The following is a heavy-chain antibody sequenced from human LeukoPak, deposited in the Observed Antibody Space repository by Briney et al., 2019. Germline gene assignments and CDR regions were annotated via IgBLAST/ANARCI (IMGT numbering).Heavy chain of an antibody. V-gene: IGHV3-23*01. CDR1: GFTFSSYA. D-gene: IGHD4-11*01. Sequence: GGSLRLSCAASGFTFSSYAMSWVRQAPGKGLEWVSAISGGGGNTYYADSVKGRFTISRDSSKNTLYLQMNSLRAEDTAVYYCAKGGTTVKPYYFDYWGQGTLVTVSS. CDR3: AKGGTTVKPYYFDY. CDR2: ISGGGGNT. J-gene: IGHJ4*02.